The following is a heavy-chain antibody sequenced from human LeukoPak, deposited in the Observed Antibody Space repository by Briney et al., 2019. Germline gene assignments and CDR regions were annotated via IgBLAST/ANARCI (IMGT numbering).Heavy chain of an antibody. Sequence: ASVKVSCKTSGHTFSSYGFSWVRQAPGQGLEWMGWISGYNGNTKFDEKFQDRVTMTTDTSTNTAYMELRSLRSDDTATYYCATGYPKRRPSDMLTVPLFDYWGQGSLVIVSS. CDR3: ATGYPKRRPSDMLTVPLFDY. D-gene: IGHD3-9*01. CDR1: GHTFSSYG. J-gene: IGHJ4*02. CDR2: ISGYNGNT. V-gene: IGHV1-18*01.